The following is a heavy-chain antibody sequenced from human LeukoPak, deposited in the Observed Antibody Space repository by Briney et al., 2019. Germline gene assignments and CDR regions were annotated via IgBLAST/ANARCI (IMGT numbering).Heavy chain of an antibody. CDR1: GFTFSSYW. CDR2: INSDGSST. D-gene: IGHD3-10*01. Sequence: QSGGSLRLSCAASGFTFSSYWMHWVRQAPGKGLVWVSRINSDGSSTSYADSVKGRFTISRDNAKNTLYLQMNSLRAEDTAVYYCAGVERWDDVGELLSFSYYYYGMDVWGQGTTVTVSS. CDR3: AGVERWDDVGELLSFSYYYYGMDV. V-gene: IGHV3-74*01. J-gene: IGHJ6*02.